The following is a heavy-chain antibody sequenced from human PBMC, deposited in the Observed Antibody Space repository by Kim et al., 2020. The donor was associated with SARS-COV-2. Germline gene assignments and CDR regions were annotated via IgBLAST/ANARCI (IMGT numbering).Heavy chain of an antibody. D-gene: IGHD3-10*01. V-gene: IGHV4-39*01. Sequence: SETLSLTCIVSGASINTNYDYWGWVRRPPGKGLEWIATVSNRGGTFYNSSLRSRVTISLDTSKNEFSLSLSSVTAADTAVYYCARHDPSYYYGSGRGFDPWGQGTLVTGSS. CDR3: ARHDPSYYYGSGRGFDP. J-gene: IGHJ5*02. CDR2: VSNRGGT. CDR1: GASINTNYDY.